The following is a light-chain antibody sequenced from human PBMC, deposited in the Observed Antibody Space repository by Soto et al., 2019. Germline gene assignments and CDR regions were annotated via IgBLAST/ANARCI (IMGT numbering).Light chain of an antibody. Sequence: EIVLTQSPATLSLSPGERATLSCRASQSVSSYLAWYQQKPGQAPRLLIYDASNRATGIPARFNGSGSGTDFTLTISSLEPEDFPVYYCQQRSNWPPYTFGQGTKLEIK. V-gene: IGKV3-11*01. CDR2: DAS. CDR1: QSVSSY. CDR3: QQRSNWPPYT. J-gene: IGKJ2*01.